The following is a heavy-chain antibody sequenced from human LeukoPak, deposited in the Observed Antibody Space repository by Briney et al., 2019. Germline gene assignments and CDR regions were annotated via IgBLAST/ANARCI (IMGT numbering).Heavy chain of an antibody. CDR3: ARGWFGPDS. Sequence: GGSLRLSCAASEFTFSNYWMSWVRQAPGKGLEWVANINQDGSKKYYVDSVKGRFAISRDNTKNTLYLQMKSLRAEDTAVYYCARGWFGPDSWDQGTMVTVSS. CDR1: EFTFSNYW. D-gene: IGHD3-10*01. V-gene: IGHV3-7*01. J-gene: IGHJ3*02. CDR2: INQDGSKK.